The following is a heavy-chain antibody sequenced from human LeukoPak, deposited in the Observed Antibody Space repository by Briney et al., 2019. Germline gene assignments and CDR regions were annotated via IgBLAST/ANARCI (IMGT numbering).Heavy chain of an antibody. CDR1: GASISSSEW. CDR2: IHRDGRT. V-gene: IGHV4-4*02. J-gene: IGHJ4*02. CDR3: GKTDNPIDY. Sequence: SGTLSLTCAVSGASISSSEWWIWVRQPPGQGLEWIGEIHRDGRTRYNPSLKSRVTMSMDYSKNQFSLSVTYVTAADTAIYYYGKTDNPIDYWGPGSLVTVSS.